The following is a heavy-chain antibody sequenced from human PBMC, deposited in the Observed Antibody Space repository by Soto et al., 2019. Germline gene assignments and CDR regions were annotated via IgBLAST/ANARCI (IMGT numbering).Heavy chain of an antibody. CDR3: AHSGLINYDSSGHGDDASDI. D-gene: IGHD3-22*01. Sequence: SGPTLVNPTQTLTLTCTFSGFSLSTSGVGVGWIRQPPGKALEWLALIYWDDDKRYSPSLKSRLTITKDTSKNQVVLTMTNMDPVDTATYYCAHSGLINYDSSGHGDDASDIWGQGTLVTVSS. V-gene: IGHV2-5*02. CDR1: GFSLSTSGVG. CDR2: IYWDDDK. J-gene: IGHJ3*02.